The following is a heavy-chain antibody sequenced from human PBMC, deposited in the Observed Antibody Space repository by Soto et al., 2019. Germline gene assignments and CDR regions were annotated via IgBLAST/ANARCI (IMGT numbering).Heavy chain of an antibody. CDR2: IYPGDSDT. J-gene: IGHJ5*02. Sequence: SSSSYYWGWIRQPPGKGLEWMGIIYPGDSDTRYSPSFQGQVTISADKSISTAYLQWSSLKASDTAMYYCARLQIGNWFDPWGQGTLVTVSS. D-gene: IGHD1-1*01. CDR1: SSSSYY. CDR3: ARLQIGNWFDP. V-gene: IGHV5-51*01.